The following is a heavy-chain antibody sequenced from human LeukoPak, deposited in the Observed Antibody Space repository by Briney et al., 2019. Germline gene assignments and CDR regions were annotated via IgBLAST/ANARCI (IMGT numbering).Heavy chain of an antibody. Sequence: SETLSLTCTVSGGSISSYYWSWIRQPPGKGLEWIGYIYYSGNTHYNPSLKSRVTISVDTSKNQFSLKLSSVTAADTAVYYCARVGYCSSTSCYTGGYYYYMDVWGKGTTVTVSS. D-gene: IGHD2-2*02. CDR3: ARVGYCSSTSCYTGGYYYYMDV. CDR1: GGSISSYY. V-gene: IGHV4-59*12. CDR2: IYYSGNT. J-gene: IGHJ6*03.